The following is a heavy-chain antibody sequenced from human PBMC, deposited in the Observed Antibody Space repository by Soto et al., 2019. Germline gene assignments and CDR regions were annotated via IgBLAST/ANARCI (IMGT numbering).Heavy chain of an antibody. D-gene: IGHD5-12*01. V-gene: IGHV3-9*01. CDR2: ISWNSGSI. CDR1: GFTFDDYA. CDR3: AKDSEMATIGAFDI. Sequence: GGSLRLSCAASGFTFDDYAMHWVRQAPGKGLEWVSGISWNSGSIGYADSVKGRFTISRDNAKNSLYLQMNSLRAEDTALYYCAKDSEMATIGAFDIWGQGTMVTVSS. J-gene: IGHJ3*02.